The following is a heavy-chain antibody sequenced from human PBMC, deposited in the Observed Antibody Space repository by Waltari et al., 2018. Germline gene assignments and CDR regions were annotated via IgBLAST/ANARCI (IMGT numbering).Heavy chain of an antibody. Sequence: EVQLVESGGDLVQPGGSLRLSCATSGFNFSTSEMNWVRQAPGKGLEWVSYISNSGRTIYYVDSVKCRLTISRDNAMNSLYLQMNSLRADDTAVYYCARQYRYASGYFDYWGQGTLVTVSS. J-gene: IGHJ4*02. CDR3: ARQYRYASGYFDY. CDR2: ISNSGRTI. V-gene: IGHV3-48*03. CDR1: GFNFSTSE. D-gene: IGHD3-16*01.